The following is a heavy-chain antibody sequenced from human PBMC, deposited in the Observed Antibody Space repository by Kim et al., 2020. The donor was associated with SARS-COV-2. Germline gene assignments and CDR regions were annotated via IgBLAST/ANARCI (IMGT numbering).Heavy chain of an antibody. Sequence: SETLSLTCAVYGGSFSGYYWSWIRQPPGKGLEWIGEINHSGSTNYNPSLKSRVTISVDTSKNQFSLKLSSVTAADTAVYYCARGRGYDFWSGFLWDYWGQGTLVTVSS. CDR2: INHSGST. CDR3: ARGRGYDFWSGFLWDY. J-gene: IGHJ4*02. D-gene: IGHD3-3*01. V-gene: IGHV4-34*01. CDR1: GGSFSGYY.